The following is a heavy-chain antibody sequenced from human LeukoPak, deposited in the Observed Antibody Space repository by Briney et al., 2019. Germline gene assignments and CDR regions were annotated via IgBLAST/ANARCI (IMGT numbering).Heavy chain of an antibody. CDR1: GGSFSGYY. CDR3: ARRTTSWFDP. Sequence: SETLSLTCAVYGGSFSGYYWSWIRQPPVKGLEWIGYIYYSGSTYYNPSLKSRVTISVDTSKNQFSLKLSSVTAADTAVYYCARRTTSWFDPWGQGTLVTVSS. D-gene: IGHD4-17*01. CDR2: IYYSGST. J-gene: IGHJ5*02. V-gene: IGHV4-34*09.